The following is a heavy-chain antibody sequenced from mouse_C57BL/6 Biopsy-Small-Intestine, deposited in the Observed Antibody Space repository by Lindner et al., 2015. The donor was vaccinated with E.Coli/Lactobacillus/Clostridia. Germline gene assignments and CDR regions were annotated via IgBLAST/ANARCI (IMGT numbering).Heavy chain of an antibody. CDR2: INAYNGYT. J-gene: IGHJ3*01. D-gene: IGHD2-14*01. CDR1: GYSFPTYG. CDR3: ARLEGAYSGWYDAFDI. Sequence: SVKVSCKASGYSFPTYGISWVRQAPGQGLEWMGWINAYNGYTNYVEKFQGRVTMTTDTSTNTAYMELRSLRSDDTAMYYCARLEGAYSGWYDAFDIWGQGTMVTVSS. V-gene: IGHV1-7*01.